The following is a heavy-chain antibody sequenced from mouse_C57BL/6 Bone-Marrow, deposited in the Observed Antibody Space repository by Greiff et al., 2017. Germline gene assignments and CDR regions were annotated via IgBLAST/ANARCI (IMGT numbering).Heavy chain of an antibody. CDR1: GYAFSRYW. J-gene: IGHJ1*03. D-gene: IGHD2-3*01. CDR3: ARQMAHWYFDV. CDR2: IYPGDGDT. V-gene: IGHV1-80*01. Sequence: VQLQQSGAELVKPGASVKISCKASGYAFSRYWMNWVKQRPGKGLEWIGQIYPGDGDTNYNGKFKGKATLTADKSSSTAYMQLSSLTSEDSAVYFCARQMAHWYFDVWGTGTTVTVSS.